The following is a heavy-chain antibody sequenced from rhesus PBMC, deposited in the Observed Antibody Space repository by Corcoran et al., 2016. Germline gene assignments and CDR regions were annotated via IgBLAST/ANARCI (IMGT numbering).Heavy chain of an antibody. V-gene: IGHV4-127*01. CDR2: IGASSGST. D-gene: IGHD7-45*01. CDR3: AREWGFDY. Sequence: QVQLQESGPGLVKPSETLSLTCAVSGYSISSGYGWSWIRQPPGEGLEWIGYIGASSGSTNYNPSHKSRVTISKDTSKNQFSLKLSSVTAADTAVYYCAREWGFDYWGQGVLVTVSS. J-gene: IGHJ4*01. CDR1: GYSISSGYG.